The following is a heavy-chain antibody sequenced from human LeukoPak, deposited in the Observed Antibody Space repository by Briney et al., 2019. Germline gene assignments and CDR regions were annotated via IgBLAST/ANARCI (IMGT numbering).Heavy chain of an antibody. V-gene: IGHV3-21*01. Sequence: GGTLRLSCAASGFTFSSYSMNWVRQAPGKGLEWVSSISSSSSYIYYADSVKGRFTISRDNTKNSLYLQMNSLRAEDTAVYYCARVLSGYGTYWGQGTLVTVSS. J-gene: IGHJ4*02. CDR3: ARVLSGYGTY. CDR1: GFTFSSYS. CDR2: ISSSSSYI. D-gene: IGHD5-12*01.